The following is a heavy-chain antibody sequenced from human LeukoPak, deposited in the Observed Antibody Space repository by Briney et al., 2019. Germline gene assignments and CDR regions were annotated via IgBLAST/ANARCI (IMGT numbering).Heavy chain of an antibody. CDR2: INPSGGT. V-gene: IGHV1-46*01. J-gene: IGHJ4*02. D-gene: IGHD6-13*01. Sequence: ASVKVSCKASGYTFSMYNMHWVRQAPGQGLEWMGIINPSGGTSYAQKLQGRITMTRDTSTSTLYMELSSLRSEDTAVYYCAREGVAGTGLDFWGQGTLVTVSS. CDR1: GYTFSMYN. CDR3: AREGVAGTGLDF.